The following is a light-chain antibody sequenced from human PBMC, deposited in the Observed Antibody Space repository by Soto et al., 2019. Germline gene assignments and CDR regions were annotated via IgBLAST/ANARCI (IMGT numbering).Light chain of an antibody. CDR3: QQRSNWPIT. J-gene: IGKJ5*01. Sequence: EIVLTQSPATLSLYPGERATLSCRASQSVSSYLAWYQQKPGQAPRLLIYDASNRATGIPARFSGSGSGTDFTLTISCLEPEDFAVYYCQQRSNWPITFGQGTRLEIK. CDR1: QSVSSY. CDR2: DAS. V-gene: IGKV3-11*01.